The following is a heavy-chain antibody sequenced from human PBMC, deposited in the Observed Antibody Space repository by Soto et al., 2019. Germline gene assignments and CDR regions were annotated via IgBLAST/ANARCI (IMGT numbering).Heavy chain of an antibody. CDR2: IKSKTDGGTT. J-gene: IGHJ3*02. Sequence: SLRLSCAASGFTFSNAWMSWVRQAPGKGLEWVGRIKSKTDGGTTDYAAPVKGRFTISRDDSKNTLYLQMNSLKTEDTAVYYCTTDLPHYYDSSGYSGDAFDIWGQGTMVTVSS. CDR3: TTDLPHYYDSSGYSGDAFDI. D-gene: IGHD3-22*01. V-gene: IGHV3-15*01. CDR1: GFTFSNAW.